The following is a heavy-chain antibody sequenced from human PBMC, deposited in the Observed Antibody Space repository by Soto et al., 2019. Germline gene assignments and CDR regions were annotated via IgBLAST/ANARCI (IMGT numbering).Heavy chain of an antibody. Sequence: GGSLRLSCAASGFTFSDYYMSWIRQAPGKGLEWVSYISSSSSYTNYADSVKGRFTISRDNAKNSLYLQMNSLRAEDTAVYYCATGFRYSSSESFDYWGQGTLVTVSS. CDR3: ATGFRYSSSESFDY. J-gene: IGHJ4*02. D-gene: IGHD6-6*01. V-gene: IGHV3-11*06. CDR1: GFTFSDYY. CDR2: ISSSSSYT.